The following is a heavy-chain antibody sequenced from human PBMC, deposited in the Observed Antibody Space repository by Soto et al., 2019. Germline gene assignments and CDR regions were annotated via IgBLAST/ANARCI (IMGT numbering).Heavy chain of an antibody. CDR3: ARLQTAVPHY. J-gene: IGHJ4*02. CDR2: IFHDGYI. D-gene: IGHD6-13*01. CDR1: GDSFSGSPYY. Sequence: QVQLQESGPGLVMPSETLSLTCSVSGDSFSGSPYYWGWIRQPPGKRLEWIGSIFHDGYIVYTPSLKSRVTISVDTSKNQFSLKLTSVAAADTAIYFCARLQTAVPHYWGQGILVTVSS. V-gene: IGHV4-39*01.